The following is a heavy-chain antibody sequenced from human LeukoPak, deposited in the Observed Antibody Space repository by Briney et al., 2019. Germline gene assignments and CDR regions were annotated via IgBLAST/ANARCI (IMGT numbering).Heavy chain of an antibody. J-gene: IGHJ3*02. CDR1: GGTFISYG. Sequence: SVKVSCKASGGTFISYGISWVRQAPGQGLEWMGGIIPIFGTANYAQKFQGRVTITADESPSTAYMELSSLRSEDTAVYYCARDRAARPSLGDAFDIWGQGTMATV. D-gene: IGHD6-6*01. CDR2: IIPIFGTA. CDR3: ARDRAARPSLGDAFDI. V-gene: IGHV1-69*01.